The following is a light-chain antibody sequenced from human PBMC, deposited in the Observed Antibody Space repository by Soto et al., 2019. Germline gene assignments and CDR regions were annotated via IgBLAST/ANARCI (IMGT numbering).Light chain of an antibody. CDR3: CSYAGSYTFYV. CDR1: SSDVGNYNY. Sequence: QSALTQPRSVSGSPGQSVTISCTGTSSDVGNYNYVSWYQQHPGKAPKLMIYDVSKRPSGVPDRFSGSKSGNTASLTISGLQAEDDADYYCCSYAGSYTFYVFGTGTKVTVL. V-gene: IGLV2-11*01. J-gene: IGLJ1*01. CDR2: DVS.